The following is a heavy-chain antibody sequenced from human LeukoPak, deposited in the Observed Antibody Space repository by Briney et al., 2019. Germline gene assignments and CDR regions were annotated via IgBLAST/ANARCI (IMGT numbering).Heavy chain of an antibody. J-gene: IGHJ4*02. V-gene: IGHV3-7*01. D-gene: IGHD4-23*01. CDR3: ARGDYGGNPRGAFDY. CDR2: IKQDGSEK. CDR1: GFTFSSYW. Sequence: PGGSLRLSCAASGFTFSSYWMSWVRQAPGKGREWVANIKQDGSEKYYVDSVKGRFTISRDNAKNSLYLQMNSLRAEDTAVYYCARGDYGGNPRGAFDYWGQGTLVTVSS.